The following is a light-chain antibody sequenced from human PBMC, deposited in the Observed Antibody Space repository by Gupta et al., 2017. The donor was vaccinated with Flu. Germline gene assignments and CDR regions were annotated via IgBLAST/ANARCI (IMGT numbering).Light chain of an antibody. CDR1: SSNIGSNT. J-gene: IGLJ1*01. CDR2: SNN. CDR3: AAWDDSQNGKV. V-gene: IGLV1-44*01. Sequence: QSVLPQPPSASGTPGQRGTISCSGSSSNIGSNTVNWYQQPPGTAPNLLIYSNNQRPSGVPDRFSGSKSGASASLAISGLQSEDEADYYCAAWDDSQNGKVFGTGTKVTVL.